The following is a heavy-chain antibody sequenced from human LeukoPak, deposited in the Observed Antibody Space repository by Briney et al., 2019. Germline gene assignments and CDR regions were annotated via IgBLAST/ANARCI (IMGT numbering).Heavy chain of an antibody. CDR2: IYHSGST. D-gene: IGHD6-13*01. Sequence: SGTLSLTCAVSGGSISSSNWWSWVRQPPGKGLEWIGEIYHSGSTNYNPSLKSRVTISVDTSKNQFSLKLSSVTAADTAVYYCASSIAAAGPSNSDDDYWGQGTLVTVSS. CDR1: GGSISSSNW. J-gene: IGHJ4*02. V-gene: IGHV4-4*02. CDR3: ASSIAAAGPSNSDDDY.